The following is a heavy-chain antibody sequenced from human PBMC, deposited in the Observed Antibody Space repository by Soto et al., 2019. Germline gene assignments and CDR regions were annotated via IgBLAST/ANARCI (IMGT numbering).Heavy chain of an antibody. CDR3: AKDRIAVAAGLWAAAYYYGMDV. V-gene: IGHV3-30*18. J-gene: IGHJ6*02. D-gene: IGHD6-19*01. Sequence: GGSLRLSCAASGFTFSSYGMHWVRQAPGKGLEWVAVISYDGSNKYYADSVKGRFTISRDNSKNTLYLQMNSLRAEDTAVYYCAKDRIAVAAGLWAAAYYYGMDVWGQGTTVTVSS. CDR1: GFTFSSYG. CDR2: ISYDGSNK.